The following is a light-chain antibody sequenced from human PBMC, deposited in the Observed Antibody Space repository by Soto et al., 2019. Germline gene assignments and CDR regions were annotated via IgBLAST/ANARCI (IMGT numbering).Light chain of an antibody. J-gene: IGKJ1*01. CDR3: QQYNNWPPMA. CDR2: GAS. CDR1: QSVSSN. V-gene: IGKV3-15*01. Sequence: EIVMTQSPATLSVSPGERATLSCRASQSVSSNLAWYQQKPGQAPRLLIYGASTRATGIPARFSGSGYGTEVTLTISSLQSEDFAVYYCQQYNNWPPMAFGQGTKVEIK.